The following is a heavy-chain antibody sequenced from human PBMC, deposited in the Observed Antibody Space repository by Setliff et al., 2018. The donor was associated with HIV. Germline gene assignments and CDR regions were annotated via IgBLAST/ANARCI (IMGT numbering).Heavy chain of an antibody. D-gene: IGHD3-22*01. V-gene: IGHV4-31*03. CDR1: GGSISSGDYY. Sequence: SETLSLTCTVSGGSISSGDYYWSWIRQHPGKGLEWIGYIYYSGSTYYNPSLKSRLTIPIDTSKNQFSLNLSSVTAADTAVYYCARTYYYDKSGEGYMDVWGKGTTVTVS. CDR3: ARTYYYDKSGEGYMDV. J-gene: IGHJ6*03. CDR2: IYYSGST.